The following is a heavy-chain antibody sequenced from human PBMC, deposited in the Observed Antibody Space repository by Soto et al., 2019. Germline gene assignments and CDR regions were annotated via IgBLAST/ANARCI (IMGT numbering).Heavy chain of an antibody. D-gene: IGHD6-19*01. CDR1: GYNFNDYA. Sequence: ASVKVSCKASGYNFNDYATHWVRLVPGQRLEWMGLINGGNGGTKYSQNFQDRVTFTRDRSATTAYMELSSLTLEDTAIYYCAHSSGWFALHSWGQGTPVTVSS. V-gene: IGHV1-3*01. CDR3: AHSSGWFALHS. CDR2: INGGNGGT. J-gene: IGHJ4*02.